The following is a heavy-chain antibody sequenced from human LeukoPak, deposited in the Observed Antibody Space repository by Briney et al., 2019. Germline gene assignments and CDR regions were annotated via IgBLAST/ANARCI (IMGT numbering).Heavy chain of an antibody. Sequence: GGSLRLSRAASGFTFKNFAMAWVRQAPGKRLEWVASITDSGDATGYTESVKGRFTMTRDNSQGTVWLQMNSLRAEDTAIYYCAKSDCGSDGCKLYNYWAQGTQVTVSS. D-gene: IGHD2-21*01. CDR1: GFTFKNFA. CDR3: AKSDCGSDGCKLYNY. CDR2: ITDSGDAT. J-gene: IGHJ4*02. V-gene: IGHV3-23*01.